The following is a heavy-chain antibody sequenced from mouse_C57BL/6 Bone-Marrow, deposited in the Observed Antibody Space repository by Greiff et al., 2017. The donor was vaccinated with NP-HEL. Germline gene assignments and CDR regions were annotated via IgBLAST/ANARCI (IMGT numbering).Heavy chain of an antibody. CDR3: ARHCYAMDY. V-gene: IGHV1-47*01. CDR2: FNPYSGDT. J-gene: IGHJ4*01. Sequence: VQLVESGAELVKPGASVKMSCKASGYTFTTYPIEWMKQSPGKGLEWIGNFNPYSGDTKYNEKFKGKATLTVEKSSSTVYLELSRLAADESADYYGARHCYAMDYWGQGTSVTVSS. CDR1: GYTFTTYP.